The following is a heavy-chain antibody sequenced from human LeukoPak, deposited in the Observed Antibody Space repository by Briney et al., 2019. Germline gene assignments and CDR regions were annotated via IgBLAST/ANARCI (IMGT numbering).Heavy chain of an antibody. CDR2: LSSDSTYI. Sequence: GGSLRLSCAASGFTFSSHSMNWVRQAPGQGLEWVSSLSSDSTYIYYADSVKGRFAISRDNAKNTLYLQMNSLRAEDTAIYYCVRGGEERWNWYFALWGRGTLVTVSS. D-gene: IGHD4-23*01. J-gene: IGHJ2*01. V-gene: IGHV3-21*01. CDR3: VRGGEERWNWYFAL. CDR1: GFTFSSHS.